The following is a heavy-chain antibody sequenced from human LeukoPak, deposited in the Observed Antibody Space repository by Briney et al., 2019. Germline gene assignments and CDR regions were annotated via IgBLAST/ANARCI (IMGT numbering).Heavy chain of an antibody. CDR3: AVSRDYDSGGYTFDY. J-gene: IGHJ4*02. V-gene: IGHV3-11*04. CDR2: ISSSGSTI. Sequence: PGGSLRLSCAASGFTFSDYYMSWIRRAPGKGLEWVSYISSSGSTIYYADSVKGRFTISRDNAKNSLYLQMNSLRAEDTAVYYCAVSRDYDSGGYTFDYWGQGTLVTVSS. CDR1: GFTFSDYY. D-gene: IGHD3-22*01.